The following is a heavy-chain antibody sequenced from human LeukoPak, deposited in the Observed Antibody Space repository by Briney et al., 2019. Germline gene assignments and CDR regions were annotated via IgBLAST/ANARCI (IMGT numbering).Heavy chain of an antibody. CDR3: ARDLWYYGCLDY. D-gene: IGHD3-10*01. CDR1: GYTFTSYA. Sequence: GASVKVSCKASGYTFTSYAMHWVRQAPGQRLEWMGWINAGNGNTKYSQKFQGRVTITRDTSASTAYMELSSLRSEDTAVYYCARDLWYYGCLDYWGQGTLVTVSS. J-gene: IGHJ4*02. CDR2: INAGNGNT. V-gene: IGHV1-3*01.